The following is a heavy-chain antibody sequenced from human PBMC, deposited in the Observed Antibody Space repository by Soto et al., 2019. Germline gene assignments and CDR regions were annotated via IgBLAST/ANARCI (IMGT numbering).Heavy chain of an antibody. CDR2: IKEDGSEN. D-gene: IGHD6-19*01. J-gene: IGHJ3*02. CDR1: GFTFSSDW. Sequence: EVQLVESGGGLVQPGGSLRLSCAASGFTFSSDWMTWVRQAPGKGLEWVANIKEDGSENYYVDSVKGRFTISRDNAKNSLYLQMNSLRAEDTAVYYCARDLTPHSGGWYDACDIWGQGTMVTVSS. CDR3: ARDLTPHSGGWYDACDI. V-gene: IGHV3-7*01.